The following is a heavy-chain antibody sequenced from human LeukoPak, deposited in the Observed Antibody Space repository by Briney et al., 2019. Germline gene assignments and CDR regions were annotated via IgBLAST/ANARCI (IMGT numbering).Heavy chain of an antibody. CDR3: ARGADRNPGAFDI. J-gene: IGHJ3*02. D-gene: IGHD1-14*01. CDR2: IYYSGST. CDR1: GGSISSYY. Sequence: PSETLSLTCTVSGGSISSYYWSWIRQPPGKGLEWLGYIYYSGSTNYNPSLKSRVTISVDTSKNQFSLKLSSVTAADTAVYYCARGADRNPGAFDIWGQGTMVTVSS. V-gene: IGHV4-59*01.